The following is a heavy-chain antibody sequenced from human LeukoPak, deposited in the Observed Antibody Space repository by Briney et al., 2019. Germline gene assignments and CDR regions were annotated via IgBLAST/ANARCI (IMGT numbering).Heavy chain of an antibody. CDR2: LNGDDSST. D-gene: IGHD3-10*01. Sequence: GGSLRLSCAASGFTLDDYAMHWVRQAPGKGVEWVSLLNGDDSSTFYAASVKDRFSISRDNSKNSLYLQINSLRTEDSPLYYCARAGGSGSYYKHLHHCGQGTLVTPSS. J-gene: IGHJ1*01. V-gene: IGHV3-43*02. CDR3: ARAGGSGSYYKHLHH. CDR1: GFTLDDYA.